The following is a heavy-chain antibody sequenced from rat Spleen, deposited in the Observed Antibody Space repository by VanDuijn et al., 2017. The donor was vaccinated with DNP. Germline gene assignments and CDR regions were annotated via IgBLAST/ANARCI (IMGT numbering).Heavy chain of an antibody. Sequence: EVQLVESGGGLVQPGSPLKLSCAASGFIFSTNWLNWIRQAPDKGLEWVASITPDGSITYYPDRVKGRFMISKDDVKNTGHLQMNKLRSEDTAMYYCVSGGPGINQGNWFAYWGQGTLVTVSS. CDR1: GFIFSTNW. D-gene: IGHD1-4*01. J-gene: IGHJ3*01. V-gene: IGHV5-35*01. CDR2: ITPDGSIT. CDR3: VSGGPGINQGNWFAY.